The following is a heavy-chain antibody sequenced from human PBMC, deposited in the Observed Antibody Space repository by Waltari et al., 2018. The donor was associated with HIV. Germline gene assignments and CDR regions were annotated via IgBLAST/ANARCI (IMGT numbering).Heavy chain of an antibody. CDR2: ISSNGGST. Sequence: EVQLVESGGGLVQPGGSLRLSCAASGFTFSSYAMHWVRQAPGKGLEYVSAISSNGGSTYYANSVKGRFTISRDNSKNTLYLQMGSLRAEDMAVYYCARVGGLRLSYYYGMDVWGQGTTVTVSS. CDR3: ARVGGLRLSYYYGMDV. CDR1: GFTFSSYA. V-gene: IGHV3-64*01. J-gene: IGHJ6*02. D-gene: IGHD3-16*01.